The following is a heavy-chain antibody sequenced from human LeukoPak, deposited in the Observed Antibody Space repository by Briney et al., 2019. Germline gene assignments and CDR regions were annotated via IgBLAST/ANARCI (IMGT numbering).Heavy chain of an antibody. Sequence: GGSLRLSCAASGFTFSSYGMHWVRQAPGKGLEWVAVISYDGSNKYYADSVKGRFTISRDNSKNTLYLQMNSLRAEDTAVYYCARGTNLWFGEGYYFDYWGQGTLVTVSS. J-gene: IGHJ4*02. CDR2: ISYDGSNK. CDR3: ARGTNLWFGEGYYFDY. CDR1: GFTFSSYG. V-gene: IGHV3-30*03. D-gene: IGHD3-10*01.